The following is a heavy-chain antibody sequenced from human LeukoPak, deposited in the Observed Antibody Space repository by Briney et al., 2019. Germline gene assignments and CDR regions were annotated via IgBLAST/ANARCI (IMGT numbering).Heavy chain of an antibody. CDR2: ISSSGTII. V-gene: IGHV3-11*01. Sequence: YPGGSLRLSCAASGFTFSDYYMSWIRQAPGKGLEWLSYISSSGTIIYYADSVKGRFTISRDNSKNTLYLQMNSLRAGDTAVYYCAKSSYYDSSGFYREYYFDYWGQGTLVPVSS. CDR1: GFTFSDYY. D-gene: IGHD3-22*01. CDR3: AKSSYYDSSGFYREYYFDY. J-gene: IGHJ4*02.